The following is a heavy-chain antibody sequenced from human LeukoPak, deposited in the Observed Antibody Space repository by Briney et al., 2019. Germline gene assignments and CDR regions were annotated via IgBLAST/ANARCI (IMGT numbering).Heavy chain of an antibody. CDR2: ISASGGST. Sequence: GGSLRLSCAASGFTFSSFATSWVRQAPGKGLEWASGISASGGSTCYADSVKGRFTISRDNSKNTLYLQMNSLRAEDTAVYYCAKGFYDNSASGVFDIWGQGTMVTVSS. CDR3: AKGFYDNSASGVFDI. CDR1: GFTFSSFA. J-gene: IGHJ3*02. V-gene: IGHV3-23*01. D-gene: IGHD3-22*01.